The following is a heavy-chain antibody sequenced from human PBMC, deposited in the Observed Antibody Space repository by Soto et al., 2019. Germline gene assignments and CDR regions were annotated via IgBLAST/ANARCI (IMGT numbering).Heavy chain of an antibody. CDR1: GFTFSSYW. Sequence: GGSLRLSCTASGFTFSSYWMHWVRQAPGKGLVWVSRINSDGSSTTYADSVKGRFTISRDNAENTLYLQMNTLRGEDTAVYYCARSPLTGTTLYYYYYMDVWGKGTTVTVSS. V-gene: IGHV3-74*03. D-gene: IGHD1-7*01. J-gene: IGHJ6*03. CDR2: INSDGSST. CDR3: ARSPLTGTTLYYYYYMDV.